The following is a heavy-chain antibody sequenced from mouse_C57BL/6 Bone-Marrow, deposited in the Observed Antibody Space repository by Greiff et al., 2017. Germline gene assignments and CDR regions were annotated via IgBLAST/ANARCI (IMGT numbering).Heavy chain of an antibody. V-gene: IGHV1-64*01. J-gene: IGHJ3*01. D-gene: IGHD1-1*01. CDR1: GYTFTSYW. Sequence: VQLQQPGAELVKPGASVKLSCKASGYTFTSYWMHWVKQRPGQGLEWIGMIHPNSGSTNYNEKFKSKATLTVDKSSSTAYMQLSSLTSEDAAVYYCARKDIFYDCCGALFAYWGQGTLVTVSA. CDR2: IHPNSGST. CDR3: ARKDIFYDCCGALFAY.